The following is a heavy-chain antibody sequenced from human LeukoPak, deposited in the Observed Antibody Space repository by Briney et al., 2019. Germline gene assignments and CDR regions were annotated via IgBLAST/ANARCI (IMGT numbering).Heavy chain of an antibody. CDR3: ARAHWGRATSFDY. CDR2: IYYSGST. CDR1: GGSISSGDYY. V-gene: IGHV4-30-4*01. Sequence: PSETLSLTCTVSGGSISSGDYYWSWIRQPPGKGLEWIGYIYYSGSTYYNPSLKSRVTISVDTSKNQFSLKLSSVTAADTAVYYCARAHWGRATSFDYWGQGTLVTVSS. J-gene: IGHJ4*02. D-gene: IGHD3-16*01.